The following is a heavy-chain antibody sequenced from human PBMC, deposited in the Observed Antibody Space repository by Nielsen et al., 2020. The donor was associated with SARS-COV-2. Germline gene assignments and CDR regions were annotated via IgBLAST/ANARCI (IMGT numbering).Heavy chain of an antibody. V-gene: IGHV3-21*01. J-gene: IGHJ4*02. CDR3: SGFYYESSGFDY. CDR1: GFTFSRYS. Sequence: GESLKISCAASGFTFSRYSMHWVRQAPGKGLEWVSSISTSGNNIHYADSVKGRFTISRDNAKNSLFLQMNSLRDDDTAVYFCSGFYYESSGFDYWGQGTLVTVSS. D-gene: IGHD3-22*01. CDR2: ISTSGNNI.